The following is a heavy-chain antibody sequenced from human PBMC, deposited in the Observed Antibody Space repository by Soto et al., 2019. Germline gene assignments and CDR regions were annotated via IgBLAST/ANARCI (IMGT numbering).Heavy chain of an antibody. CDR3: GIASRSGNNGCDP. Sequence: QVQLVQSGAEVKKPGASVKVSCKTSGYTFTNYGISWVRQAPGQGLEWMGWITTYNDDTNYAQKVQGRVTLTTDTSTSTASMEVRSLRSDDTAVYDSGIASRSGNNGCDPWGQGTLVTVSS. CDR1: GYTFTNYG. D-gene: IGHD1-26*01. V-gene: IGHV1-18*01. J-gene: IGHJ5*02. CDR2: ITTYNDDT.